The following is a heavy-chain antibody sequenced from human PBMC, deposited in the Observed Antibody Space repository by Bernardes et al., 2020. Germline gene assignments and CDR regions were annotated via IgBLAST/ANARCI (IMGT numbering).Heavy chain of an antibody. CDR2: INHSGST. CDR3: ARDYYGSGRRYDYYYGMDV. J-gene: IGHJ6*04. D-gene: IGHD3-10*01. Sequence: SETLSLTCAVYGGSFSGYYWSWIRQPPGKGLEWIGEINHSGSTNYNPSLKSRFTISVDTSKNQFSLKLSSVTAADTAVYYCARDYYGSGRRYDYYYGMDVWGKGTTVTVSS. V-gene: IGHV4-34*01. CDR1: GGSFSGYY.